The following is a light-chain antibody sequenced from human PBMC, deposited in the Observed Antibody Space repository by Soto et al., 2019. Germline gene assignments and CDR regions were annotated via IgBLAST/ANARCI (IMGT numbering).Light chain of an antibody. CDR3: QQSYSTPHT. CDR1: QSISSY. Sequence: DIQITPSPSAPSASVGDRVNLPCRASQSISSYLNWYQQKPGKAPKLLIYAASSLQSGVPSRFSGSGSGTDFTLTISSLQPEDFATYYCQQSYSTPHTFGQGTRLEI. J-gene: IGKJ5*01. V-gene: IGKV1-39*01. CDR2: AAS.